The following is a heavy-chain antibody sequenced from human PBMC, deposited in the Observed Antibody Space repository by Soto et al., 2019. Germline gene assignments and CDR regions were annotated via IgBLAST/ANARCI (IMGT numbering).Heavy chain of an antibody. V-gene: IGHV4-4*07. CDR2: IYTSGAT. D-gene: IGHD1-1*01. J-gene: IGHJ4*02. Sequence: KPSETLSLTCSVSGSSFSNFYWSWIRQPAGKGLEWIGRIYTSGATSYNPSLKSRVAMSVDTSQTQMSLNLRSVTAADTAVYYCARGGIQLSYAFDYWGQGILVTVSS. CDR1: GSSFSNFY. CDR3: ARGGIQLSYAFDY.